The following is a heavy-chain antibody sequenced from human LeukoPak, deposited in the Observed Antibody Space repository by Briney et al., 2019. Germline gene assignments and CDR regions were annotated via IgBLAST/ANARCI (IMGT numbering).Heavy chain of an antibody. Sequence: GGSLRLSCAASGFTFSDYWMHWVRQAPGKGLVWVARINGDGSSTSYADSVKGRFAISRDNAKNTLDLQMNSLRAEDTAVYYCARGTTINNFDYWGQGTLVTVSS. CDR1: GFTFSDYW. J-gene: IGHJ4*02. D-gene: IGHD5-12*01. V-gene: IGHV3-74*01. CDR3: ARGTTINNFDY. CDR2: INGDGSST.